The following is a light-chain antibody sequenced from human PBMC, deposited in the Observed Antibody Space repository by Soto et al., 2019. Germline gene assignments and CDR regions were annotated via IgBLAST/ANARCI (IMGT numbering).Light chain of an antibody. J-gene: IGKJ1*01. CDR2: GAS. V-gene: IGKV1-5*01. Sequence: DIQMTQSPSTLSASVGDRVTITCRASQSISSWLAWYQQKPGKAPKLLIYGASTRATGIPPRFSGSGSGTEFTLTISSLQSEDFAVYYCQKYNTWPLAFGHGTKVEVK. CDR1: QSISSW. CDR3: QKYNTWPLA.